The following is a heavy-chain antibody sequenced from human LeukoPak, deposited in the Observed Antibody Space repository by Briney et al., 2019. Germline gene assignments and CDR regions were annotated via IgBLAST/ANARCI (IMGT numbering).Heavy chain of an antibody. D-gene: IGHD6-13*01. CDR3: ARDSSSWSNWFDP. CDR1: GGSMSSYY. V-gene: IGHV4-59*01. Sequence: SETLSLTCTVSGGSMSSYYWSWIRQPPGKGLEWIGYIYYSGSTNYNPSLKSRVTISVDTSKNQFSLKPSSVTAADTAVYYCARDSSSWSNWFDPWGQGTLVTVSS. CDR2: IYYSGST. J-gene: IGHJ5*02.